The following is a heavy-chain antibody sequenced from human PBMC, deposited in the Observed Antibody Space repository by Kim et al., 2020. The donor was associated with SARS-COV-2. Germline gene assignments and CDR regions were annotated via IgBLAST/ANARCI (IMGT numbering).Heavy chain of an antibody. J-gene: IGHJ4*02. D-gene: IGHD5-12*01. V-gene: IGHV3-23*01. CDR3: AKDDVSYEEGKFDN. Sequence: AAAVKDRFTIARDNSKTTLYLRMNGLRGEDTAVYYCAKDDVSYEEGKFDNWGQGTLVTVSS.